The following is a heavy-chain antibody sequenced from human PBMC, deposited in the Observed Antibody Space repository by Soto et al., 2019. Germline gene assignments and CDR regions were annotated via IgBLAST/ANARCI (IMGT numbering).Heavy chain of an antibody. CDR1: GFTFSTYG. Sequence: TGGSLRLSCAASGFTFSTYGMNWVRQAPGKGLEWVSATTGSGRSTYYADSVKGRFTISRDNSKNTLFLQMNSLRAEDTALYYCAKRARGDSGPFDIWGQGTMVTVSS. V-gene: IGHV3-23*01. CDR3: AKRARGDSGPFDI. J-gene: IGHJ3*02. CDR2: TTGSGRST. D-gene: IGHD4-17*01.